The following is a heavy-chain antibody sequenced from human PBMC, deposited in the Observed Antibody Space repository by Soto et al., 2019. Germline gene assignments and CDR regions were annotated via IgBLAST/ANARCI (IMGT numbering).Heavy chain of an antibody. CDR3: ARLNYDFWRGPTADYYYGMDV. D-gene: IGHD3-3*01. CDR1: GGSISSSSYY. CDR2: IYYSGST. J-gene: IGHJ6*02. Sequence: KTSETLSLTCTVSGGSISSSSYYWGWIRQPPGKGLEWIGSIYYSGSTYYNPSLKSRVTISVDTSKNQFSLKLSSVTAADTAVYYRARLNYDFWRGPTADYYYGMDVWRRETTVAVSS. V-gene: IGHV4-39*01.